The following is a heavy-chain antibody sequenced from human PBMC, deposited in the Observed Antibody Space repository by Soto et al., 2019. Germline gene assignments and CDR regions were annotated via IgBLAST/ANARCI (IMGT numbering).Heavy chain of an antibody. J-gene: IGHJ4*02. CDR3: AKDHKTTVTSGGYFDY. V-gene: IGHV3-23*01. D-gene: IGHD4-17*01. Sequence: GGSLRLSCAASGFPFNNYAMNWVRQAPGKGLEWVSGISGSGGSTYYADSVKGRFTISRDNSKNTLYLQMNSLRAEDTAVYYCAKDHKTTVTSGGYFDYWGQGTLVTVSS. CDR2: ISGSGGST. CDR1: GFPFNNYA.